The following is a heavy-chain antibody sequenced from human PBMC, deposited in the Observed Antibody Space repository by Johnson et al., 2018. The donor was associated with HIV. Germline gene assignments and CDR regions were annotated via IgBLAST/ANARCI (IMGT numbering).Heavy chain of an antibody. D-gene: IGHD2-8*02. CDR3: ARGPGGFGAFDI. Sequence: VQLVESGGGVVQPGRSLRLSCAASGFTFSSMHWDRQAPGKGLEWVAVIYSGGSTYYADSVKGRFTISRENAKNSLYLQMNSLRAGDTAVYYCARGPGGFGAFDIWGQGTMVTVSS. CDR1: GFTFSS. CDR2: IYSGGST. J-gene: IGHJ3*02. V-gene: IGHV3-66*01.